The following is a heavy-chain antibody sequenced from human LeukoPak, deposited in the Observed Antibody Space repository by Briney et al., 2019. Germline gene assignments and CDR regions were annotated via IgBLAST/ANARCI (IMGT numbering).Heavy chain of an antibody. V-gene: IGHV1-18*01. J-gene: IGHJ6*02. D-gene: IGHD3-3*01. Sequence: GASVKVSCKASGYTFTSYGISWVRQAPGQGLEWMGWISAYNGNTNYAQKLQGRVTMTTDTSTSTAYMELRSLRSDDTAVYYCARVGVGFWSGYPNGYYGMDVWGQGTTVTVSS. CDR1: GYTFTSYG. CDR2: ISAYNGNT. CDR3: ARVGVGFWSGYPNGYYGMDV.